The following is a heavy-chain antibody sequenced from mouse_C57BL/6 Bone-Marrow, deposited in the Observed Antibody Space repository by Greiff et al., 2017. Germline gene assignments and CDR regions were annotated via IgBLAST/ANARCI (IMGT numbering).Heavy chain of an antibody. D-gene: IGHD1-1*01. J-gene: IGHJ4*01. CDR2: IGPSDSYT. CDR1: GYTFTSYW. Sequence: QVHVKQPGAELVKPGASVKLSCKASGYTFTSYWMQWVKQRPGQGLEWIGEIGPSDSYTNYNQKFKGKATLTVDTSSSTAYMQLSSLTSEDSAVYYCARYYYGSSPYYAMDYWGQGTSVTVSS. CDR3: ARYYYGSSPYYAMDY. V-gene: IGHV1-50*01.